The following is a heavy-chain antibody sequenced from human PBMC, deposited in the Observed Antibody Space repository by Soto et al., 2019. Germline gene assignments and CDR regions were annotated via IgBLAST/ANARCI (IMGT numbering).Heavy chain of an antibody. Sequence: GSLRLSCAASGLIFSNYRMHWVRQAPGKGLVWVSCISTDGSITNYADSVKGRFTISRDNAKNTLYLQMKSLRAEDTALYYCARDTDGLHYWGQGTMVTVSS. J-gene: IGHJ4*02. CDR1: GLIFSNYR. CDR2: ISTDGSIT. CDR3: ARDTDGLHY. V-gene: IGHV3-74*01.